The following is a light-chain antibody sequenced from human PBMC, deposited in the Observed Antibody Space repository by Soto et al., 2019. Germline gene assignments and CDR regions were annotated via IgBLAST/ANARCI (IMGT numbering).Light chain of an antibody. CDR2: RAS. V-gene: IGKV3-15*01. CDR3: QQYHNWPPLT. Sequence: IVMTQSPASLSVSLGERATLSCRASQSVNINLAWYQQKPGLAPRLLIYRASTRATGIPARFSGSGSGTEFTLTISSLQSEDFAIYYCQQYHNWPPLTFGGGTKVEIK. CDR1: QSVNIN. J-gene: IGKJ4*01.